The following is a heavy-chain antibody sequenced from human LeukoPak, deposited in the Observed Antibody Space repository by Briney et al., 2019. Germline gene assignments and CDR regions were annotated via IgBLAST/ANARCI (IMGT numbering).Heavy chain of an antibody. J-gene: IGHJ5*02. CDR1: GFTFGSYG. D-gene: IGHD1-26*01. CDR3: ARGVGGDSRFDP. Sequence: GGSLRLSCAASGFTFGSYGMHWVRQAPGKGLEWVAFIRYDGSNKYYADSVKGRFTISRDNSKNTLYLQMNSLRAEDTAVYYCARGVGGDSRFDPWGQGTLVTVSS. V-gene: IGHV3-30*02. CDR2: IRYDGSNK.